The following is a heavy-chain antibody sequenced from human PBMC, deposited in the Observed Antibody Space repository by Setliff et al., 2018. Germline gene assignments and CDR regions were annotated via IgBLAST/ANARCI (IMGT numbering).Heavy chain of an antibody. D-gene: IGHD2-15*01. CDR2: LYPNLVT. Sequence: QPGGSLRLSCAMTGFNVRSSYMNWVRQAPGKGLEWVSVLYPNLVTNYADSVKDRFTVSRDESKNRVYLQMNNLEVDETAIYYCARGLCVGQSCYWPKAMDVWGQGATVTVSS. V-gene: IGHV3-66*01. J-gene: IGHJ6*02. CDR1: GFNVRSSY. CDR3: ARGLCVGQSCYWPKAMDV.